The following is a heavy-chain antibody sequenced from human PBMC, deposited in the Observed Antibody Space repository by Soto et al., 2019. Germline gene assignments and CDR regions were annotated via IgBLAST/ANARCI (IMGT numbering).Heavy chain of an antibody. Sequence: SETLSLTCAVSGFSISTDYYWGWIRQPPGKGLEYIVSMYHSGSTYYNPSLKSRVTISVDTSKNQFSLRLASVTAADTAVYYCARLFNWHYKGPISFWGQGILVTVSS. CDR1: GFSISTDYY. V-gene: IGHV4-38-2*01. CDR2: MYHSGST. CDR3: ARLFNWHYKGPISF. D-gene: IGHD1-7*01. J-gene: IGHJ4*02.